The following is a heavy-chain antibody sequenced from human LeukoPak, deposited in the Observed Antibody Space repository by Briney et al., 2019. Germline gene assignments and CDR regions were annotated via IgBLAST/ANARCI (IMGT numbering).Heavy chain of an antibody. V-gene: IGHV1-69*06. CDR3: ARDTHELERPHYYYYYMDV. CDR1: GGTFSSYA. CDR2: IIPIFGTA. J-gene: IGHJ6*03. Sequence: SVKVSCKASGGTFSSYAISWVRQAPGLGLEWMGGIIPIFGTANYAQKFQGRVTITADKSTSTAYMELSSLRSEDTAVYYCARDTHELERPHYYYYYMDVWDKGTTVTVSS. D-gene: IGHD1-1*01.